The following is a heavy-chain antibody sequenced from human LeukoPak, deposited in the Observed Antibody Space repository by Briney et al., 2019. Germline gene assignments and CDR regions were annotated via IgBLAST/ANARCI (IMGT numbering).Heavy chain of an antibody. CDR2: IKQDGSEK. CDR3: ARSPQLTDYYYYYYMDV. Sequence: GGSLRLSCAASGFTFSSYWMSWVRQAPGKGLEWVANIKQDGSEKYYVDSVKGRFTISRDNAKNSLYLQMNSLRAEDTAVYYCARSPQLTDYYYYYYMDVWGKGTTVTVSS. J-gene: IGHJ6*03. CDR1: GFTFSSYW. D-gene: IGHD5-18*01. V-gene: IGHV3-7*01.